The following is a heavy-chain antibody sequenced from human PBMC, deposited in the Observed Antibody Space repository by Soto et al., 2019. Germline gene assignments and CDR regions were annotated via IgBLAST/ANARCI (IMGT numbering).Heavy chain of an antibody. J-gene: IGHJ4*02. CDR1: GGSISSGGYY. CDR2: IYYSGST. CDR3: ARGSAVTIRG. D-gene: IGHD3-10*01. V-gene: IGHV4-31*03. Sequence: QVQLQESGPGLVKPSQTLSLTCTVSGGSISSGGYYCSWIRQHPGKGLEWIGYIYYSGSTYYNPSLKSRITIPLDTSTSQISLELSSVTAADTAVYYCARGSAVTIRGWCQGTLVTASS.